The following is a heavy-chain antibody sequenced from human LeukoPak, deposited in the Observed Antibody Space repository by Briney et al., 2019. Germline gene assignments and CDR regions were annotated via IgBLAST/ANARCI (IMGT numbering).Heavy chain of an antibody. CDR2: ISSSSSYI. J-gene: IGHJ4*02. V-gene: IGHV3-21*01. D-gene: IGHD3-16*01. CDR1: GFTVSSNY. Sequence: GGSLRLSCAASGFTVSSNYMSWVRQAPGKGLEWVSSISSSSSYIYHADSVKGRFTISRDNAKNSLYLQMNSLRAEDTAVYYCARDGGDWGQGTLVTVSS. CDR3: ARDGGD.